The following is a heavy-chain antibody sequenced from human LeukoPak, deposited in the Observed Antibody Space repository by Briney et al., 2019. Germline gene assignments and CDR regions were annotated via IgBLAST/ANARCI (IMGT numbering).Heavy chain of an antibody. CDR1: GGSIISSHYY. Sequence: SETLSLTCTVSGGSIISSHYYWGWIRQPPGKGLEWIGSIYYSGSTYYNPSLKSRVTISVDTSKNQFSLKLNSVTAADTAVYYCARRDSSGVVPRWDYWGQGTLITVSS. CDR3: ARRDSSGVVPRWDY. D-gene: IGHD6-25*01. V-gene: IGHV4-39*01. J-gene: IGHJ4*02. CDR2: IYYSGST.